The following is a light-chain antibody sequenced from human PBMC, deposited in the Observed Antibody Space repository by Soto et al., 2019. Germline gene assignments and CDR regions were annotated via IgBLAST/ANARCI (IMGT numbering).Light chain of an antibody. Sequence: EIVLTQSPGTLSLSPGEGATLSCRASQSLSSSYLAWYQQKPGQAPRLLIYDASSRATGIPDRFSGSGSGTDLTLTISRLEPEDFAVYYCQQYGTSPKTFGQGTKVEIK. V-gene: IGKV3-20*01. CDR1: QSLSSSY. CDR3: QQYGTSPKT. J-gene: IGKJ1*01. CDR2: DAS.